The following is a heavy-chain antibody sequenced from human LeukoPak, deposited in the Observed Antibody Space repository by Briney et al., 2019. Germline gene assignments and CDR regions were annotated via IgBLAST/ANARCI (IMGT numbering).Heavy chain of an antibody. J-gene: IGHJ4*02. V-gene: IGHV4-34*01. CDR2: INHSGST. CDR1: GGSFSGYY. CDR3: ARRGTVRWLARNDY. D-gene: IGHD6-19*01. Sequence: SETLSLTCAVYGGSFSGYYWSWIRQPPGKGLEWIGEINHSGSTNYNPSLKSRVTISVDTSKNQFSLKLSSVTAADTAVYYCARRGTVRWLARNDYWGQGTLVTVSS.